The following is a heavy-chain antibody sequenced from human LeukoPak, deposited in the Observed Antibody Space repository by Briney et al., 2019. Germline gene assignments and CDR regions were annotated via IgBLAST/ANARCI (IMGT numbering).Heavy chain of an antibody. J-gene: IGHJ4*02. V-gene: IGHV3-66*01. CDR1: GFTVSSNY. Sequence: SGGSLRLSCAASGFTVSSNYMSWVRQAPGKGLEWVSVIYSGGSTYYADSVKGRFTISRDNSKNTLYLQMNSLRAEDTAVYYCAREGYSYGFDYWGQGTLVTVSS. CDR3: AREGYSYGFDY. D-gene: IGHD5-18*01. CDR2: IYSGGST.